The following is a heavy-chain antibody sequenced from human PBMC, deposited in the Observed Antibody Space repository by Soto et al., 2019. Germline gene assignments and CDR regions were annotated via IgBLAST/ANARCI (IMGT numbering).Heavy chain of an antibody. D-gene: IGHD6-13*01. CDR3: ARDGNWYREGYYFDY. Sequence: QVQLVDSGGGVVQPGRSLRLSCAASGFTFSSYAMHWVRQAPGKGLEWVAVISYDGSNKYYADSVKGRFTISRDNSKNTLYLQMNSLRAEDTAVYYCARDGNWYREGYYFDYWGQGTLVTVSS. CDR2: ISYDGSNK. J-gene: IGHJ4*02. CDR1: GFTFSSYA. V-gene: IGHV3-30-3*01.